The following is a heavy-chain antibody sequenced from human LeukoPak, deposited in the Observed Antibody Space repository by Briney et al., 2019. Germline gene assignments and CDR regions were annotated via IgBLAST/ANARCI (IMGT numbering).Heavy chain of an antibody. V-gene: IGHV3-30*18. J-gene: IGHJ4*02. CDR3: AKDFWTYCGGDCYLPDY. Sequence: GGSLRLSCAASGFTFSSYGMHWVRQAPGKGLEWVAVISYDGSNKYYADSVKGRFTISRDNSKNTLYLQMNSLRAEDTAVYYCAKDFWTYCGGDCYLPDYWGQGTLVTVSS. CDR2: ISYDGSNK. CDR1: GFTFSSYG. D-gene: IGHD2-21*02.